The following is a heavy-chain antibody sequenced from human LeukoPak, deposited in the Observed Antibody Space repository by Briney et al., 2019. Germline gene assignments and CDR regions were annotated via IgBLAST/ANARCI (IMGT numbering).Heavy chain of an antibody. V-gene: IGHV3-23*01. J-gene: IGHJ4*02. CDR3: ARADRTSWFDY. CDR1: GFSFSSYA. CDR2: ISGSGGST. Sequence: GGSLRLSCAASGFSFSSYAMSWVRQAPGKGLEWVSAISGSGGSTYYADSVQGRFTISRDNSKNTQSLQMNILRAEDTAVYYCARADRTSWFDYWGQGTLVTVSS. D-gene: IGHD2-2*01.